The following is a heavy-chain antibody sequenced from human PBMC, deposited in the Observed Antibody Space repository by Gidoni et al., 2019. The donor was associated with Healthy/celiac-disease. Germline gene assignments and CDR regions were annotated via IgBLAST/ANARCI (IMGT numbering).Heavy chain of an antibody. CDR1: GYTFTGYY. J-gene: IGHJ4*02. Sequence: QVQLVQSGAEVKKPGASVKVSCKASGYTFTGYYMHWVRQAPGQGLEWMGWINPNSGGTNYAQKCQGWVTMTRDTSISTAYMELSRLRSDDTAVYYCAREANDSSGYFFDYWGQGTLVTVSS. CDR2: INPNSGGT. V-gene: IGHV1-2*04. D-gene: IGHD3-22*01. CDR3: AREANDSSGYFFDY.